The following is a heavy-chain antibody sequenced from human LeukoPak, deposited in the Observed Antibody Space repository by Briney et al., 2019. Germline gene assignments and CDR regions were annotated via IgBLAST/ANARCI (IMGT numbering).Heavy chain of an antibody. CDR1: GYTFTDYY. J-gene: IGHJ6*03. CDR2: INTNTGNP. V-gene: IGHV7-4-1*02. Sequence: ASVKVSCKASGYTFTDYYMHWVRQAPGQGLEWMGWINTNTGNPTYAQGFTGRFVFSLDTSVSTAYLQISSLKAEDTAVYYCARDGSYYGSGSYYFSYYYYYMDVWGKGTTVTVSS. D-gene: IGHD3-10*01. CDR3: ARDGSYYGSGSYYFSYYYYYMDV.